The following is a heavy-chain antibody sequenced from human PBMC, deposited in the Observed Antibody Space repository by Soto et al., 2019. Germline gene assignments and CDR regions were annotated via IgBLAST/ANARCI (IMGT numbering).Heavy chain of an antibody. V-gene: IGHV4-30-2*01. CDR3: SSSQYDVVACSVWFDP. CDR2: MYHSGNT. J-gene: IGHJ5*02. CDR1: GGSSTSGGYS. D-gene: IGHD2-21*01. Sequence: SETLSLTCAVAGGSSTSGGYSWGWLRQPPGQGLEWIGYMYHSGNTYYNPSLKGRVTISINHSRNQFSLRLNSVTAAETAVYFCSSSQYDVVACSVWFDPWGQGTLVTVSS.